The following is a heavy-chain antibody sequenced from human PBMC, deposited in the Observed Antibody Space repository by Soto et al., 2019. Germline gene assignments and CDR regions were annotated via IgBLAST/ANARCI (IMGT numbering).Heavy chain of an antibody. CDR3: ARIITAAGGRRYFDL. CDR2: INSSSSYT. Sequence: QVQLVESGGGLVKPGGSLRLSCAASGFTFSDYYMSWIRQAPGKGLEWVSYINSSSSYTNYADSVKGRFTISRDNAKYSLYMHMNSLRAEDTAVYYCARIITAAGGRRYFDLWGRGTLVTVSS. J-gene: IGHJ2*01. D-gene: IGHD6-13*01. V-gene: IGHV3-11*05. CDR1: GFTFSDYY.